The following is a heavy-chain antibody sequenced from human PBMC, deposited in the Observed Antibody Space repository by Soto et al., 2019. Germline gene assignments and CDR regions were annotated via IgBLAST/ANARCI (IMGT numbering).Heavy chain of an antibody. D-gene: IGHD2-2*01. V-gene: IGHV4-34*01. CDR2: INHSGST. Sequence: SETLSLTCAVYGGSFSGYYWSWIRQPPGKGLEWIGEINHSGSTNYKPSLKSRVTISVNTSKNQLSRKLSSVTAADTAVYYCARDLDIVVVPAASPRRFDPWGQGTLVTVSS. J-gene: IGHJ5*02. CDR1: GGSFSGYY. CDR3: ARDLDIVVVPAASPRRFDP.